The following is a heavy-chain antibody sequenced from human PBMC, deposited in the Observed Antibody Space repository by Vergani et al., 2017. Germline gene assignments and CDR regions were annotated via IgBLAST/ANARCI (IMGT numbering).Heavy chain of an antibody. CDR1: GYTFTGYY. D-gene: IGHD2-21*02. Sequence: QVQLGQSGAEVKKPGASVKVSCKASGYTFTGYYMHWVRQVPGQGLEWMGRIIPVLGKTKYAQDFQGRLTITADTSTSTAYMELTSLRSQDTAVYYCARDPRGYGGDPEDYYYGMDVWGQGTTVTVSS. J-gene: IGHJ6*02. V-gene: IGHV1-69*09. CDR3: ARDPRGYGGDPEDYYYGMDV. CDR2: IIPVLGKT.